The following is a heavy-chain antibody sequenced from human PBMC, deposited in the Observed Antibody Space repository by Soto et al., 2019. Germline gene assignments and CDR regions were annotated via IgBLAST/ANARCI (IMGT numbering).Heavy chain of an antibody. Sequence: QVQLVESGGGVVQPGRSLRLSCAASGFTFSSYAMHWVRQAPGKGLEWVAVISYDGSNKYYADSVKGRFTISRDNSKNTLYLQMNSLRAEETAVYYCAREAYIGVCSGGSCYPSTTDYWGQGTLVTVSS. D-gene: IGHD2-15*01. CDR2: ISYDGSNK. CDR3: AREAYIGVCSGGSCYPSTTDY. V-gene: IGHV3-30-3*01. J-gene: IGHJ4*02. CDR1: GFTFSSYA.